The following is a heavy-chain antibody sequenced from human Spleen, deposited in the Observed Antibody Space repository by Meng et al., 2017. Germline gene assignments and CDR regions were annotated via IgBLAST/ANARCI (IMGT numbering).Heavy chain of an antibody. CDR3: TWDDSAVSDY. CDR2: IKSNPDGGTT. CDR1: EFTFSSHS. D-gene: IGHD5-18*01. V-gene: IGHV3-15*01. Sequence: GESLKISCAASEFTFSSHSMNWVRQAPGKGLEWVGRIKSNPDGGTTDYAAPVTGRFTISRDDSKNTLYLQLNRLKTDDTGIYYCTWDDSAVSDYWGQGTLVTVSS. J-gene: IGHJ4*02.